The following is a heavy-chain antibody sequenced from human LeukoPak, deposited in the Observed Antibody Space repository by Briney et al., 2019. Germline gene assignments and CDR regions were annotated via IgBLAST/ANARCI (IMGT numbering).Heavy chain of an antibody. D-gene: IGHD2-15*01. CDR1: GFTFSSYW. CDR3: AKARRYCSGGSCYVLSYYYYYMDV. CDR2: INSDGSST. J-gene: IGHJ6*03. Sequence: PGGTLRLSCAASGFTFSSYWMHWVRQAPGKGLVWVSRINSDGSSTSYADSVKGRFTISRDNAKNTLYLQMNSLRAEDTAVYYCAKARRYCSGGSCYVLSYYYYYMDVWGKGTTVTISS. V-gene: IGHV3-74*01.